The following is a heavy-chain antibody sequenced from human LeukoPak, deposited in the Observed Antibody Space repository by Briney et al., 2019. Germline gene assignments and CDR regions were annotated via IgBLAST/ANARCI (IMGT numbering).Heavy chain of an antibody. Sequence: SQTLSLTCSVSGGAIGSDGYYWNWIRQHPGEGLEWIGFIYYSGAASYNPSLKSRVAISVDTSKNQFSLRLTSVTAADTAVYYCARGRFYGFSGDSWGQGSLVTVSS. J-gene: IGHJ4*02. D-gene: IGHD3-10*01. CDR3: ARGRFYGFSGDS. CDR2: IYYSGAA. CDR1: GGAIGSDGYY. V-gene: IGHV4-31*03.